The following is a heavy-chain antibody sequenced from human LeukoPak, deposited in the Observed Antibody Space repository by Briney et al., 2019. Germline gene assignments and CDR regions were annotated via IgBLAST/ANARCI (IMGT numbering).Heavy chain of an antibody. CDR1: GFTFSSYA. D-gene: IGHD6-19*01. Sequence: PGGSLRLSCAASGFTFSSYAMSWVRQAPGKGLEWVSAISGSGGSTYYADSVKGRFTISRDNSKNTLYLQMNSLRAEDTAVYYCAKDRGSSGWHKRSWFDPWGQGTLVTVSS. J-gene: IGHJ5*02. CDR3: AKDRGSSGWHKRSWFDP. V-gene: IGHV3-23*01. CDR2: ISGSGGST.